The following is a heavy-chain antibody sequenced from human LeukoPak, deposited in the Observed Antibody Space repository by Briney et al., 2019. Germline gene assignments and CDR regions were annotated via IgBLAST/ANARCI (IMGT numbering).Heavy chain of an antibody. CDR1: GGSLSSSSYY. J-gene: IGHJ4*02. Sequence: SQTLSLTCTVSGGSLSSSSYYWGWLRQPPGKGLEWIGSIYYSGSTYYNPSLKSRVTISVDTSKNQFSLKLSSVTAADTAVYYCARRDSSSWPYWGQGTLVTVSS. D-gene: IGHD6-13*01. CDR2: IYYSGST. V-gene: IGHV4-39*01. CDR3: ARRDSSSWPY.